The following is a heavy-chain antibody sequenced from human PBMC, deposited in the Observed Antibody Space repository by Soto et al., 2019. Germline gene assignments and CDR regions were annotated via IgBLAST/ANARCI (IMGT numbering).Heavy chain of an antibody. D-gene: IGHD3-10*01. V-gene: IGHV3-7*01. Sequence: EVQLVESGGGLVQRGGSLRLSCAASGFTFSSYWMSWVRQAPGRGLEWVANIKEDGSEKYYVDSVKGRFTISRDNAKNSLYLQMNSLRAEDTAVYFCARDFRGLWFGGRESYYGMDVWGQGTTVTVSS. CDR1: GFTFSSYW. CDR2: IKEDGSEK. J-gene: IGHJ6*02. CDR3: ARDFRGLWFGGRESYYGMDV.